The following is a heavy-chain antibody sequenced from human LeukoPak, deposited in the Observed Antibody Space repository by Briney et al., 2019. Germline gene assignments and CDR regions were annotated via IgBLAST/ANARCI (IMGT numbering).Heavy chain of an antibody. Sequence: PGGSLRLSCAASGFTFSSYWMHWVRQAPGKGLVWVSRINSDGSTTSYADAVKGRFTISRDNAKNTLFLQMNSLRAEDTAVYYCARDGGFCTNGVCFFDFWGQGTLVTVSS. CDR1: GFTFSSYW. J-gene: IGHJ4*02. CDR2: INSDGSTT. CDR3: ARDGGFCTNGVCFFDF. D-gene: IGHD2-8*01. V-gene: IGHV3-74*01.